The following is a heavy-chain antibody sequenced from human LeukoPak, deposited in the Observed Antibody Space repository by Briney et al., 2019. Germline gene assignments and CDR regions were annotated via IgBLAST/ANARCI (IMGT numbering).Heavy chain of an antibody. Sequence: GGSLRLSCTASGFTFADYAMSWFRQAPGKGLEWVAFIRYDGSNKYYADSVKGRFTISRDNSKNTLYLQMNSLRAEDTAVYYCAKDQIRVITFGGLLDHWGQGTLVTVSS. V-gene: IGHV3-30*02. J-gene: IGHJ4*02. CDR2: IRYDGSNK. CDR1: GFTFADYA. D-gene: IGHD3-16*01. CDR3: AKDQIRVITFGGLLDH.